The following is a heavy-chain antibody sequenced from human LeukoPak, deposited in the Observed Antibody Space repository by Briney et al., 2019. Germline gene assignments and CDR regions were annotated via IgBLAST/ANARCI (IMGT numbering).Heavy chain of an antibody. CDR2: FDPEDGET. J-gene: IGHJ4*02. Sequence: GASVKVSCKVSGYTLAELSMHWVRQAPGKGLEWMGGFDPEDGETIYAQKFQGRVTTTEDTSTDTAYMELSSLRSEDTAVYYCATVIAVAASFDYWGQGTLVTVSS. CDR3: ATVIAVAASFDY. D-gene: IGHD6-19*01. CDR1: GYTLAELS. V-gene: IGHV1-24*01.